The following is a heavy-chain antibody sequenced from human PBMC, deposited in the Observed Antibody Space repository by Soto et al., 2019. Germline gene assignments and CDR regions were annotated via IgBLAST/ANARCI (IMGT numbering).Heavy chain of an antibody. Sequence: PGGSLRLSCAASGFTFSDYYMSWIRQAPGKGLEWVSSISSSSSSIYYADSVKGRFTISRDNAKNSLYLQMNSLRAEDTAVYYCARDLLIAARPLYFDYWGQGTLVTVSS. D-gene: IGHD6-6*01. J-gene: IGHJ4*02. CDR3: ARDLLIAARPLYFDY. CDR1: GFTFSDYY. V-gene: IGHV3-11*04. CDR2: ISSSSSSI.